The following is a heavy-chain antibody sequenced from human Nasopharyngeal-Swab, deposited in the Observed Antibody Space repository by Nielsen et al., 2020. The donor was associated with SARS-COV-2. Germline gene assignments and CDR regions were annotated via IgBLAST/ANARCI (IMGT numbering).Heavy chain of an antibody. D-gene: IGHD4-11*01. CDR1: GGSIGSGGYY. Sequence: SETLSLTCTVSGGSIGSGGYYWTWIRQPPGKGLEWIGEINHSGSTNYNPSLKSRVTISVDTSKNQFSLKLSSVTAADTAVYYCARWRAVTTIFYYGMDVWGQGTTVTVSS. J-gene: IGHJ6*02. V-gene: IGHV4-39*07. CDR2: INHSGST. CDR3: ARWRAVTTIFYYGMDV.